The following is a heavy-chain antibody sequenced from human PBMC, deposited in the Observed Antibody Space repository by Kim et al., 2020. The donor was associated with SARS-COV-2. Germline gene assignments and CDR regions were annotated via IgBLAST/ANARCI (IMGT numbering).Heavy chain of an antibody. CDR1: GGSISSGGYS. D-gene: IGHD3-10*01. V-gene: IGHV4-30-2*01. CDR2: IYHSGST. CDR3: AGASELTGDPDAFDI. J-gene: IGHJ3*02. Sequence: SETLSLTCAVSGGSISSGGYSWSWIRQPPGKGLEWIGYIYHSGSTYYNPSLKSRVTISVDRSKNQFSLKLSSVTAADTAVYYCAGASELTGDPDAFDICGQGTMVTVSS.